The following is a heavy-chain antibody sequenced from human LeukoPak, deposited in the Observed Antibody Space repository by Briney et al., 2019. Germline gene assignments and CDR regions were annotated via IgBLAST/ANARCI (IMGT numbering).Heavy chain of an antibody. Sequence: SETLSLTCTVSGGFISSGSHYYQWIRQHPGKGLEWIGYIYYTGITSYNPSLKSRVTMSVDTSMNQVSLKVTSLTAADTAVYYCAASSGVTLGRFWGQGALVTVSS. J-gene: IGHJ4*02. CDR3: AASSGVTLGRF. D-gene: IGHD3-16*01. CDR1: GGFISSGSHY. V-gene: IGHV4-31*03. CDR2: IYYTGIT.